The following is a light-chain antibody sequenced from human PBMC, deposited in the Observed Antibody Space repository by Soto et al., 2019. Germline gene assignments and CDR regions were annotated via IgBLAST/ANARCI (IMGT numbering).Light chain of an antibody. CDR2: EVS. V-gene: IGLV2-14*01. CDR1: SSDVGDYDY. CDR3: SSYTTSDTVL. J-gene: IGLJ2*01. Sequence: QSALTQPASVSGSPGQSITISCTATSSDVGDYDYVSWYQQHPGKAPKLMIYEVSNRPSGVSSRFSGSKSGNTASLTISGLQAEDEADYDCSSYTTSDTVLFGGGTKLTVL.